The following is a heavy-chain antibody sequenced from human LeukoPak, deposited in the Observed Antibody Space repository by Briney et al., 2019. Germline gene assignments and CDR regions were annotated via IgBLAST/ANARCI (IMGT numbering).Heavy chain of an antibody. CDR2: ISSSSSYI. CDR1: GFTFSSYS. J-gene: IGHJ5*02. D-gene: IGHD3-3*01. CDR3: ARKLNFWSGYAVSDH. Sequence: GGSLRLSCAASGFTFSSYSMNWVRQAPGKGLEWVSSISSSSSYIYYADSVKGRFTISRDNAKNSLYLQMNSLRAEDTAVYYCARKLNFWSGYAVSDHWGQGTLVTVSS. V-gene: IGHV3-21*01.